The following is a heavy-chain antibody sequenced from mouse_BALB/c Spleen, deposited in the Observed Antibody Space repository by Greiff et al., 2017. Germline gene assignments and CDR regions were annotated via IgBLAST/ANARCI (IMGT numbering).Heavy chain of an antibody. V-gene: IGHV5-4*02. CDR3: ARDRDGNWYFDV. CDR2: ISDGGSYT. Sequence: EVHLVESGGGLVKPGGSLKLSCAASGFTFSDYYMYWVRQTPEKRLEWVATISDGGSYTYYPDSVKGRFTISRDNAKNNLYLQMSSLKSEDTAMYYCARDRDGNWYFDVWGAGTTVTVSS. J-gene: IGHJ1*01. D-gene: IGHD2-1*01. CDR1: GFTFSDYY.